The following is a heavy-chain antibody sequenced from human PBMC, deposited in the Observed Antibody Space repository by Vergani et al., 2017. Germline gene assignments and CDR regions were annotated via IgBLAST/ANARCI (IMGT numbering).Heavy chain of an antibody. V-gene: IGHV3-21*01. D-gene: IGHD4/OR15-4a*01. CDR1: GFTFSSYS. CDR3: AREGVPDAFDI. Sequence: EVQLVESGGGMVKPGGSLRLSCAASGFTFSSYSMNWVRQAPGKGLEWVSSISSSSSYIYYADSVEGRFAISRDNAKTSLYLQMNSLRVEDTAVYYCAREGVPDAFDIWGQGTMVTVSS. J-gene: IGHJ3*02. CDR2: ISSSSSYI.